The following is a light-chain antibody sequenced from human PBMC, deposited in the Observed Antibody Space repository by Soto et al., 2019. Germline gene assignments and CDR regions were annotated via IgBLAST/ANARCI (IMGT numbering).Light chain of an antibody. CDR2: DVG. J-gene: IGLJ1*01. V-gene: IGLV2-11*01. CDR3: AQYPATLFLV. CDR1: SSDVGGYNY. Sequence: QSALTQPRSVSGSPGQSVTISCTGTSSDVGGYNYVSWYQQHPGKAPKLMIYDVGKRPSGVPDRFSGSKSGNTASLTISGPRVGERADNSSAQYPATLFLVFGPGPRSTS.